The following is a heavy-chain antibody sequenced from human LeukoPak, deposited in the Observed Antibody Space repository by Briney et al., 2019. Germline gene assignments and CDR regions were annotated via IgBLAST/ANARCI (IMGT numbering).Heavy chain of an antibody. J-gene: IGHJ4*02. CDR3: TSGIGTYDY. D-gene: IGHD1-14*01. CDR1: GLTFSEYW. V-gene: IGHV3-74*03. Sequence: GGSLRLSWAVSGLTFSEYWMHWVRQDAGKGLVWVAGISKDGGSTEYADFVKGRCTISRDNAKNTLYLQMNSLTVDDTAVYYCTSGIGTYDYWGLGAQVTVSS. CDR2: ISKDGGST.